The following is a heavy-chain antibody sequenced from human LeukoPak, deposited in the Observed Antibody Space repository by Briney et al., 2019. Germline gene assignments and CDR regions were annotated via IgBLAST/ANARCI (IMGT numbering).Heavy chain of an antibody. J-gene: IGHJ4*02. CDR1: GYTFTGYY. D-gene: IGHD3-10*01. CDR3: ARVFHYGSGSNDY. V-gene: IGHV1-2*02. Sequence: ASVTVSCKASGYTFTGYYMHWGRQAPGQGLEWMGWINPNSGGTNYAQTFQGRVTMTTDTSTSTAYMELRSLRSDDTAVYYCARVFHYGSGSNDYWGQGTLVSISS. CDR2: INPNSGGT.